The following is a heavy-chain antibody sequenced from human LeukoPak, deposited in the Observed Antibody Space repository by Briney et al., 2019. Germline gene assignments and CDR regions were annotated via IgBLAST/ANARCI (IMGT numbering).Heavy chain of an antibody. V-gene: IGHV3-30-3*01. Sequence: GSLILPCAASGFIFSSYAMSWVRQAPGRGLEGVAVISYDGSNKYYADSVKGRFTISRDNSKNTLYLQMNSLRAEDTAVYYCARDLSIAVAGYLAYWGQGTLVTVSS. J-gene: IGHJ4*02. CDR2: ISYDGSNK. CDR1: GFIFSSYA. D-gene: IGHD6-19*01. CDR3: ARDLSIAVAGYLAY.